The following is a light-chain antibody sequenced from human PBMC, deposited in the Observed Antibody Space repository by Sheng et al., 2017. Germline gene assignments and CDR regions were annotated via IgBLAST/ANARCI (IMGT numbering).Light chain of an antibody. CDR2: DVS. V-gene: IGKV1-33*01. J-gene: IGKJ4*01. CDR3: QQYDNPPLT. Sequence: DIQMTQSPSSLSASVGDRVTITCQASQDISIYLNWFQQKPGQAPKLLIYDVSHLDSGVPSRFSGSGSGTDFTFTISSLQPEDTATYYCQQYDNPPLTFGGGTKVEIK. CDR1: QDISIY.